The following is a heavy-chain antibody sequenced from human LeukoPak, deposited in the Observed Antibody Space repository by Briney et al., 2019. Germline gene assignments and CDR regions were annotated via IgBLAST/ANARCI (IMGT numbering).Heavy chain of an antibody. CDR1: GFTFSSDW. Sequence: AESLSLSCAASGFTFSSDWMIWVRQAPGKGLEWVANIKPDGGENYYVNSVKGRFTVSRDNAKNSLYLQISSLRAEDTAGYYCVRYYTGHSWYFDLWGGGTLVTVSS. CDR3: VRYYTGHSWYFDL. D-gene: IGHD3-3*01. V-gene: IGHV3-7*01. J-gene: IGHJ2*01. CDR2: IKPDGGEN.